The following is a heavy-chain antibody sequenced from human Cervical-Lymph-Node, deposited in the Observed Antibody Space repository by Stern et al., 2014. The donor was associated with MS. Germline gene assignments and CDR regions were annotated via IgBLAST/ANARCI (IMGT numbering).Heavy chain of an antibody. CDR1: GFTLSSHD. V-gene: IGHV3-33*05. D-gene: IGHD5-18*01. CDR3: ARDRDTATFDY. Sequence: VQLVESGGGVVQPGSSLRLSCAASGFTLSSHDMHWVRQAPGKGLEWVAVSSFDGSNEYYADSVKGRFTISRGNSNNTVYLLMNSLRDEDTAVYFCARDRDTATFDYWGQGTLVTVSS. CDR2: SSFDGSNE. J-gene: IGHJ4*02.